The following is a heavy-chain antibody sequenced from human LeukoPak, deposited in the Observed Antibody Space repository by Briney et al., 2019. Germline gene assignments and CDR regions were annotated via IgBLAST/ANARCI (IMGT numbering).Heavy chain of an antibody. Sequence: GGSLRLSCAASGFTFSNFWMSWVRQAPGKGLEWVATIRQDGSQKYYVDSVEGRFTISRDNAKNSLYLQMNSLRGEDTAVYYCARESEHSVSQVDFDLWGQGTMVTVSS. D-gene: IGHD2-15*01. CDR2: IRQDGSQK. J-gene: IGHJ3*01. V-gene: IGHV3-7*01. CDR3: ARESEHSVSQVDFDL. CDR1: GFTFSNFW.